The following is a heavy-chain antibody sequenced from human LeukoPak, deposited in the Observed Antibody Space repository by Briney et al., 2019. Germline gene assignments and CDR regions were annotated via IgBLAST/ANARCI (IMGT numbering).Heavy chain of an antibody. J-gene: IGHJ4*02. V-gene: IGHV3-7*01. D-gene: IGHD5-12*01. CDR3: ARDLRSVPTTLYFDY. CDR2: IKQDGSEK. CDR1: GFTFSSYW. Sequence: PGGSLRLSCAASGFTFSSYWMSWVRQAPGKGLEWVANIKQDGSEKYYVDPVKGRFTISRDNAKNSLCLQMNSLRAEDTAVYYCARDLRSVPTTLYFDYWGQGTLVTVSS.